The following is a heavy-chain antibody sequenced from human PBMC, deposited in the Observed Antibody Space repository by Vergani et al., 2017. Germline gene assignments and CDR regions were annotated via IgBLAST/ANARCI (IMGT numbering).Heavy chain of an antibody. Sequence: QVQLVQSGAEVKKPGSSVKVSCKASGGTFSSYAISWVRQAPGQGLEWMGRIIPILGIANYAQKFQGRVTITADKSTSTAYMELSSLRSEDTAVYYCARDKCSGGSCYGEVSDYWGQGTRVTVSS. CDR3: ARDKCSGGSCYGEVSDY. CDR2: IIPILGIA. J-gene: IGHJ4*02. V-gene: IGHV1-69*04. CDR1: GGTFSSYA. D-gene: IGHD2-15*01.